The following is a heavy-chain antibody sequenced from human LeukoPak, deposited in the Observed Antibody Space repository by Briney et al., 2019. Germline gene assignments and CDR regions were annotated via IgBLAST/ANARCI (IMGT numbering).Heavy chain of an antibody. CDR2: IIPILGIA. J-gene: IGHJ5*02. D-gene: IGHD3-9*01. V-gene: IGHV1-69*04. CDR1: GGTFGSYA. CDR3: ARVDDILTGYSP. Sequence: ASVKVSCKASGGTFGSYAISWVRQAPGQGLEWMGRIIPILGIANYAQKFQGRVTITADKSTSTAYMELSSLRSEDTAVYYCARVDDILTGYSPWGQGTLVTVSS.